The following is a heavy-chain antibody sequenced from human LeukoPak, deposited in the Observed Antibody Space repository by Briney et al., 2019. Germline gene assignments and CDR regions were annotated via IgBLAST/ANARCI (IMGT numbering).Heavy chain of an antibody. V-gene: IGHV3-7*01. D-gene: IGHD1-26*01. CDR3: ASEGIVGVTAHFDF. CDR1: GFTFSSYW. J-gene: IGHJ4*02. CDR2: IKQDGSEK. Sequence: AGGSLRLSCAASGFTFSSYWMSWVRQAPGKGLEWVANIKQDGSEKYYVDSVKGRFTISRDNAKNSLYLQMNNLKADDTAVYYCASEGIVGVTAHFDFWGQGTLVTVSS.